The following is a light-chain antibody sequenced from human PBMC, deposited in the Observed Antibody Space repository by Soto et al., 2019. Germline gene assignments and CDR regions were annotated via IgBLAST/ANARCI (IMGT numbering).Light chain of an antibody. CDR1: SSDVGGYNY. J-gene: IGLJ1*01. CDR3: SSYGGYNNVV. V-gene: IGLV2-8*01. Sequence: QSALTQPPSASGSPGQSVTISCTGTSSDVGGYNYVSWFQQHPGKAPKLIIHEVNQRPSGVPDRFSGSKSGNTASLTVSGLQAEDEGTYYCSSYGGYNNVVFGTGTNVTVL. CDR2: EVN.